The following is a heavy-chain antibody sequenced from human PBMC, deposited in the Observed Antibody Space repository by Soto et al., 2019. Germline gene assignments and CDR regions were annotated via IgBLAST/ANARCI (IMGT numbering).Heavy chain of an antibody. CDR1: GYTFTSSG. D-gene: IGHD6-19*01. CDR3: ARTVAGYFDY. J-gene: IGHJ4*02. Sequence: VKVSCKASGYTFTSSGISWVRQAPGQGPEWMGWISTYNGNTNYAQNLQGRVTMTTDTSTSTAYMELRGLRSDDTAVYYCARTVAGYFDYWGQGTLVTVSS. CDR2: ISTYNGNT. V-gene: IGHV1-18*01.